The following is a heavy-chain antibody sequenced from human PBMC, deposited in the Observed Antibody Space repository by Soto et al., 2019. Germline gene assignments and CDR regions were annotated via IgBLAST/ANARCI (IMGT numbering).Heavy chain of an antibody. J-gene: IGHJ6*02. CDR1: GYTFTSYD. Sequence: QVQLVQSGAEVKKPGASVKVSCKASGYTFTSYDINWVRQATGQGLEWMGWMNPNSGNTGYAQKFQGRVTMTRNTAISTAYRELRSLRSEDTAVYYCARGGDCSGGSCYSSYYYGMDVWGQGTTVTVSS. V-gene: IGHV1-8*01. D-gene: IGHD2-15*01. CDR2: MNPNSGNT. CDR3: ARGGDCSGGSCYSSYYYGMDV.